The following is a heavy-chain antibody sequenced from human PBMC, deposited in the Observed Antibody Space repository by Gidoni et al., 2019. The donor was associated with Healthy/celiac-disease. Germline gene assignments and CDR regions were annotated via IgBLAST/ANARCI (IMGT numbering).Heavy chain of an antibody. V-gene: IGHV3-33*01. CDR1: GFPFSSYG. J-gene: IGHJ5*02. CDR3: ARERPMVRGANTPRFDP. D-gene: IGHD3-10*01. Sequence: QVPLVESGGGVVQPGRSLRLSCAASGFPFSSYGMHWVRQAPGKGLEWVAVIWYDGSNKYYADSVKGRFTISRDNSKNTLYLQMNSLRAEDTAVYYCARERPMVRGANTPRFDPWGQGTLVTVSS. CDR2: IWYDGSNK.